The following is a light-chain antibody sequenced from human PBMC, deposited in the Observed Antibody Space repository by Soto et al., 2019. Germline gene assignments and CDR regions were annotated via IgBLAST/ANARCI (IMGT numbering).Light chain of an antibody. J-gene: IGLJ2*01. V-gene: IGLV7-46*01. CDR2: DTS. Sequence: QAVVTQEPSLTVSPGGTVTLTCGSSTGAVTSGHYPYWVQQKPGQAPRTLIYDTSNTHSWTPARFSGSLLGGKAALTRSRSQPEDEADPYCLLSCSGARVFRGGTKLTL. CDR3: LLSCSGARV. CDR1: TGAVTSGHY.